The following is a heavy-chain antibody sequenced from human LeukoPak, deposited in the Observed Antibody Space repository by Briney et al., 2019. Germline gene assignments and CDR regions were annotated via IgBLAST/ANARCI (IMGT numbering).Heavy chain of an antibody. CDR2: IGHVAGDI. CDR3: ARDPYTGSMFDY. J-gene: IGHJ4*01. CDR1: GFTFTSVS. Sequence: GGSLRLSCVPSGFTFTSVSMSWVRQAPGKGLEWVAFIGHVAGDIFYSDSVRGRFNISRDDAKGSVYLQINSLRLDDTAVYFCARDPYTGSMFDYWGHGTLVTVSS. D-gene: IGHD1-1*01. V-gene: IGHV3-21*01.